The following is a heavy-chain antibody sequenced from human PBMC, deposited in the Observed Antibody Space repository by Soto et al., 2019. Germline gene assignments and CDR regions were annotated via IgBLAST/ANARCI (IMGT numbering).Heavy chain of an antibody. Sequence: QLQLQESGPGLVKPSETLSLTCTVSGGSISSSSYYWGWIRQPQGKGLEWIGSIYYSGSTYYNPSLKSRVTIYVDTSKNQFSLKLSSVTAADTAVYYCAKKAARLDYYGMDVWGQGTTVTVSS. CDR2: IYYSGST. CDR1: GGSISSSSYY. V-gene: IGHV4-39*01. J-gene: IGHJ6*02. D-gene: IGHD6-6*01. CDR3: AKKAARLDYYGMDV.